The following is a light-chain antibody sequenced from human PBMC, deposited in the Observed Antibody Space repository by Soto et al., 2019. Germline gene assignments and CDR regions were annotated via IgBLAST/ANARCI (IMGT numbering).Light chain of an antibody. J-gene: IGLJ1*01. CDR2: GNS. V-gene: IGLV1-40*01. CDR3: QSYDSSLSGFYV. Sequence: QSALTQSPSVSAAPGQKVTISCTGSSSNIGAGYDVHWYQQLPGTAPKLLIYGNSNRPSGVPDRFSGSKSGTSASLAITGLQAEDEADYYCQSYDSSLSGFYVFGTGTKVTVL. CDR1: SSNIGAGYD.